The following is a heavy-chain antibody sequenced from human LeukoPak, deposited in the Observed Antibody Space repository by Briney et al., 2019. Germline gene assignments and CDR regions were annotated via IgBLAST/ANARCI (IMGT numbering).Heavy chain of an antibody. CDR3: ARDIQVGSSSTGGLDY. CDR1: GYTFTCYY. CDR2: INPSGGST. D-gene: IGHD6-13*01. J-gene: IGHJ4*02. Sequence: ASVKVSCKASGYTFTCYYMHWVRQAPGQGLEWMGIINPSGGSTSYAQKFQGRVTMTRDTSTSTVYMELSSLRSEDTAVYYCARDIQVGSSSTGGLDYWGQGTLVTVSS. V-gene: IGHV1-46*01.